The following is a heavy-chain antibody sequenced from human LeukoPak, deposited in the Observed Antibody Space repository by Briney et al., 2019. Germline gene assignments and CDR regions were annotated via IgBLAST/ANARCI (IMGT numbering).Heavy chain of an antibody. J-gene: IGHJ4*02. CDR1: GGSISSGGYY. V-gene: IGHV4-31*03. D-gene: IGHD3-22*01. Sequence: PSETLSLTCTVSGGSISSGGYYWSWIRQHPGKGLEWIGYIYYSGSTYYNPSLRSRVTISVDTSKNQFSLKLSSVTAADTAVYYCASNYYDSSGLFDYFDYWGQGTLVTVSS. CDR2: IYYSGST. CDR3: ASNYYDSSGLFDYFDY.